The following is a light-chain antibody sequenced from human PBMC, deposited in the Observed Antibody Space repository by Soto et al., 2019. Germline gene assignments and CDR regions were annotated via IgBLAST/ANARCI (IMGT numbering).Light chain of an antibody. CDR1: QSLSSNY. CDR2: GAS. Sequence: EIVLTQSPGTLSLSPGERATLSCRASQSLSSNYLAWYQQKPGQAPRLLIFGASSRATGIPDRFSGSGSGTDFTLTISRLEPEDFAVCYCQQYGSSPSTFGQGTKLEIK. J-gene: IGKJ2*01. CDR3: QQYGSSPST. V-gene: IGKV3-20*01.